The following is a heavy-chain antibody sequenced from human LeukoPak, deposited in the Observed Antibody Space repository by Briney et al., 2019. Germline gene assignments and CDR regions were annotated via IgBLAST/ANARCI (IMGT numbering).Heavy chain of an antibody. D-gene: IGHD6-13*01. CDR3: ARPAGTGDFDC. CDR2: ISSSGRHI. CDR1: GFTFSSYT. J-gene: IGHJ4*02. Sequence: SGGSLRLSCAASGFTFSSYTMNWVRQAPGKGLEWVASISSSGRHIYYADSLKGRFTIARDNAKNSLYLQMNSLRAEDTAVYYCARPAGTGDFDCWGQGGLVTAS. V-gene: IGHV3-21*01.